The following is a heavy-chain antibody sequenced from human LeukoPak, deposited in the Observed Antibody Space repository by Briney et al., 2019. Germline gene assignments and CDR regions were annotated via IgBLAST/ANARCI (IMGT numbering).Heavy chain of an antibody. J-gene: IGHJ4*02. Sequence: SETLSLTCAVYGGSFSGYYWSWIRQPPGKGLEWIGEINHSGSTNYNPSLKSRVTISVDTSKNQFSLKLSSVTAADTAVYYCARDGQLGGGYWGQGTLVTVSS. V-gene: IGHV4-34*01. CDR1: GGSFSGYY. CDR3: ARDGQLGGGY. D-gene: IGHD6-6*01. CDR2: INHSGST.